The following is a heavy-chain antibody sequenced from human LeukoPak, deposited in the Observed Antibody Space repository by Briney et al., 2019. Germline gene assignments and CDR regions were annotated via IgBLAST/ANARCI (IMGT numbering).Heavy chain of an antibody. V-gene: IGHV4-59*08. CDR3: ARQGSSSWYPDY. CDR1: GGSISSYY. J-gene: IGHJ4*02. CDR2: IYYSGST. Sequence: SETLSLTCTVSGGSISSYYWSWIRQPPGKGLEWIGYIYYSGSTNYNPSLKSRVTISVDTSKNQFSLKLSPVTAADTAVYYCARQGSSSWYPDYWGQGTLVTVSS. D-gene: IGHD6-13*01.